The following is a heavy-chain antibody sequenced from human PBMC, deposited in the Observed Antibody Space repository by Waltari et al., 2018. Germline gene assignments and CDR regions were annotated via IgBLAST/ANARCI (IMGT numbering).Heavy chain of an antibody. J-gene: IGHJ4*02. V-gene: IGHV2-26*01. CDR3: ARIDSSGYYPTR. CDR1: GFSLSNARMG. D-gene: IGHD3-22*01. CDR2: IFSNDEK. Sequence: QVTLKESGPVLVKPTETLTLTCTVSGFSLSNARMGVSWTRQPPGKALEWLAHIFSNDEKSYSTSLKSRLTISKDTSKSQVVLTMTNMDPVDTATYYCARIDSSGYYPTRWGQGTLVTVSS.